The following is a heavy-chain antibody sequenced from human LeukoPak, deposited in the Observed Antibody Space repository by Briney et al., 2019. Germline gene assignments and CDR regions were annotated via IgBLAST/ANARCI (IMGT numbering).Heavy chain of an antibody. CDR2: ISWNSGSL. Sequence: PARSLRLSCAASGFSFDDYAMHWVRQAPGKGLEWVSGISWNSGSLDYADSVKGRFTISRDNAKNSLYLQMNSLKAEDTALYYCAGGTYYYYGMDVWGQGTTVTVSS. CDR3: AGGTYYYYGMDV. D-gene: IGHD1-1*01. J-gene: IGHJ6*02. CDR1: GFSFDDYA. V-gene: IGHV3-9*01.